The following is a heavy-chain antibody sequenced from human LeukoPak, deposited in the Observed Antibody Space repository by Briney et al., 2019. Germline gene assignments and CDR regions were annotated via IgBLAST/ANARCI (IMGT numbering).Heavy chain of an antibody. Sequence: SETLSLTCTVSGGSISSSSYYWGWIRQPPGEGPEWLGTIFYTGTTYDNPSLKSRVTMSVDTSKNQFSLKLSSVTAADTAVYYYASRFKMTTVTANYYFDYWGQGTLVTVSS. CDR1: GGSISSSSYY. D-gene: IGHD4-17*01. J-gene: IGHJ4*02. CDR2: IFYTGTT. V-gene: IGHV4-39*01. CDR3: ASRFKMTTVTANYYFDY.